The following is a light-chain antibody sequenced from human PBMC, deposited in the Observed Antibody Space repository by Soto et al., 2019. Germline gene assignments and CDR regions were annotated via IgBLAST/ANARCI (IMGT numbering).Light chain of an antibody. CDR2: GAL. J-gene: IGKJ4*01. Sequence: EIVMTRSPATLSVSPGERATLSCRASQGVRSNLAWDQQNPGQAPRLLIYGALTRATGVPARFSGSGSGAKVALTIMSLDPEDSAVYYCQQYGSSRGTFGGGTKV. CDR3: QQYGSSRGT. CDR1: QGVRSN. V-gene: IGKV3-15*01.